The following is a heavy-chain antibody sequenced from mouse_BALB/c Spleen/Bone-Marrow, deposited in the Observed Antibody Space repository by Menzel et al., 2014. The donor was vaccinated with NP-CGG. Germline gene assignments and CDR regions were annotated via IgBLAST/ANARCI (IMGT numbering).Heavy chain of an antibody. CDR1: GYTFTDYE. V-gene: IGHV1-15*01. J-gene: IGHJ4*01. CDR2: LDPETGGT. D-gene: IGHD4-1*01. Sequence: QVQLQQSGAELVRPGASVTLSCKASGYTFTDYEMHWVKQTPVHGLEWIGTLDPETGGTAYNQKFKDMATLTADKSSTTAYMELRSLTSEDSAVYYCANWGYYAMDYWDQGISVTVSS. CDR3: ANWGYYAMDY.